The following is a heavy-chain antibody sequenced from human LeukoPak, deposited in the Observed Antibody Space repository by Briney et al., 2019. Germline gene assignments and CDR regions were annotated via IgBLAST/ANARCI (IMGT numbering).Heavy chain of an antibody. CDR2: VYSSGRT. D-gene: IGHD3-22*01. J-gene: IGHJ4*02. CDR1: DDSVNSNNW. V-gene: IGHV4-4*02. Sequence: SETLSLTCGVSDDSVNSNNWWSWVRQPPGKGLEWIGEVYSSGRTNYNPSLKSRVTISVDKSKNQFSLNLTSVTAADTAVYYCARRGTMTVDYWGQGTLVTVSS. CDR3: ARRGTMTVDY.